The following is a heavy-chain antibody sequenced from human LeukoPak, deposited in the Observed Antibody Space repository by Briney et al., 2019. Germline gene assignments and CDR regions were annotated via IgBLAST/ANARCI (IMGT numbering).Heavy chain of an antibody. CDR3: AKAPRCSSTSCYYYYYGMDV. CDR1: GFTFSSYW. D-gene: IGHD2-2*01. CDR2: NGTTT. Sequence: GGSLRLSCAASGFTFSSYWMHWVRQAPGKGLVWVSRNGTTTNYADSVKGRFTISRDNAKNSLYLQMNSLRAEDTALYYCAKAPRCSSTSCYYYYYGMDVWGQGTTVTVSS. V-gene: IGHV3-74*01. J-gene: IGHJ6*02.